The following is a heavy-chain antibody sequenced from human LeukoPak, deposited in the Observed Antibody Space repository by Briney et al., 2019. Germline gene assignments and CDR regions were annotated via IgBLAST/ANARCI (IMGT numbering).Heavy chain of an antibody. J-gene: IGHJ5*02. V-gene: IGHV1-2*02. CDR1: GYTFTGYY. D-gene: IGHD5-18*01. Sequence: ASVKVSCKASGYTFTGYYMHWVRLAPGQGLEWMGWINPNSGGTNYAQKFQGRVTMTRDTSISTAYMELSRLRSDDTAVYYCARAVIQEDWFDPWGQGTLVTVSS. CDR2: INPNSGGT. CDR3: ARAVIQEDWFDP.